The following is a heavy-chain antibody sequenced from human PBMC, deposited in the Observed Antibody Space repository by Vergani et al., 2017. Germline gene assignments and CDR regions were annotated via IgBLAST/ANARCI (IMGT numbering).Heavy chain of an antibody. CDR3: ARGSPGYNSEWERFDD. CDR1: GDIFNNYT. Sequence: QVHLEQSGAEVKKPGSSVKVSCKVSGDIFNNYTVTWVRQAPGQGLEWMGRIIPIIRLATSAQKFQDKVKITGDTSTNTVYMEMNNLRSEDTAVYYCARGSPGYNSEWERFDDWGQGTLVTVSS. V-gene: IGHV1-69*02. CDR2: IIPIIRLA. D-gene: IGHD6-19*01. J-gene: IGHJ4*02.